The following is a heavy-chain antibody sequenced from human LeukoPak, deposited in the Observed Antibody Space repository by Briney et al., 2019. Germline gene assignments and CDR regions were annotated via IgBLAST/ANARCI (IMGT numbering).Heavy chain of an antibody. Sequence: GGSLRLSCEASGFTDSSIFMGWVRQAPGKGLEWVSYISSSSSYTNYADSVKGRFTISRDNAKNSLYLQMNSLRAEDTAVYYCARVALGYCSSTSCPLLLDYWGQGTLVTVSS. CDR3: ARVALGYCSSTSCPLLLDY. CDR2: ISSSSSYT. D-gene: IGHD2-2*01. CDR1: GFTDSSIF. V-gene: IGHV3-11*06. J-gene: IGHJ4*02.